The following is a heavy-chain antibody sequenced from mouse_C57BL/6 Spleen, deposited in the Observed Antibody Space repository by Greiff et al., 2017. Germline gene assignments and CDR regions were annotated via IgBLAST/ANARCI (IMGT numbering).Heavy chain of an antibody. CDR2: IHPNSGST. Sequence: VQLQQPGAELVKPGASVKLSCKASGYTFTSYWMHWVKQRPGQGLEWIGMIHPNSGSTNYNEKFKSKATLTVDKSSSTAYMQLSSLTSEDSAVYYCARALTGTRGFDYWGQGTTLTVSS. CDR3: ARALTGTRGFDY. CDR1: GYTFTSYW. D-gene: IGHD4-1*01. V-gene: IGHV1-64*01. J-gene: IGHJ2*01.